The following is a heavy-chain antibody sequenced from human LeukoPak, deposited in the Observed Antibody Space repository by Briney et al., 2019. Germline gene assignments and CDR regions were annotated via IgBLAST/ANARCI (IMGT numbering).Heavy chain of an antibody. J-gene: IGHJ6*03. D-gene: IGHD5-12*01. CDR1: GFTFSSYA. CDR3: AKNRGYDYYSYMDV. V-gene: IGHV3-23*01. CDR2: ISGGGGST. Sequence: GGSLRLSCAASGFTFSSYAMSWVRQAPGKGLEWVSTISGGGGSTYYADSVKGRITISRDSSKNTLFLQVDSLRADDTAVYYCAKNRGYDYYSYMDVWGKGTTVTVSS.